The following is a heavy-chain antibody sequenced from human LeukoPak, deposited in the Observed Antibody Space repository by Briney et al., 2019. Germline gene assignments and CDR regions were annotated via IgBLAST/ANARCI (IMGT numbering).Heavy chain of an antibody. J-gene: IGHJ4*02. CDR1: GFTFSSYW. CDR2: INPDGGST. V-gene: IGHV3-74*01. D-gene: IGHD6-13*01. Sequence: PGGSLRLSCAASGFTFSSYWIHWFRQAPGKGLVWVSRINPDGGSTAYADSVKGRFTISRDNAKNTLYLQMNSLRVEDTAVYYCTRGQQLVGDWGQGTLVTVSS. CDR3: TRGQQLVGD.